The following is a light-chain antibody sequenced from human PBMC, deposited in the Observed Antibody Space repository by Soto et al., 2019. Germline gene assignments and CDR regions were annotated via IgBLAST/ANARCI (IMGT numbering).Light chain of an antibody. CDR1: SSNIGSNT. CDR3: AAWDDSLNGVV. CDR2: SNK. J-gene: IGLJ2*01. V-gene: IGLV1-44*01. Sequence: QSVLTQPPSVSGTPGQRLTISCSGSSSNIGSNTVNWYQQLPGTAPKLLIYSNKQRPSGVPDRFSGSKSGTSASLAISGLQSEDEADYYCAAWDDSLNGVVFGGGTKLTVL.